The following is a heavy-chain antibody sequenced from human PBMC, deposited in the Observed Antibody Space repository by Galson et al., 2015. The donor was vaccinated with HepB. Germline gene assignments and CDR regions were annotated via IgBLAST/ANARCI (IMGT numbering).Heavy chain of an antibody. CDR1: GGTFSNYA. V-gene: IGHV1-69*04. D-gene: IGHD6-13*01. CDR2: TIPILGIA. Sequence: SVKVSCKASGGTFSNYAITWVRQAPGQGLEWMGMTIPILGIANYAQQFQGRVTITADKSTSTAYMELNSLRSEDTAVYYCARVGIAVAGRAGFDYWGQGTLVTVSS. CDR3: ARVGIAVAGRAGFDY. J-gene: IGHJ4*02.